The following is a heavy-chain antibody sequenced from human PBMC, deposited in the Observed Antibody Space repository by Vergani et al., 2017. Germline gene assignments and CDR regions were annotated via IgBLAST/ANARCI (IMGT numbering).Heavy chain of an antibody. D-gene: IGHD3-10*01. CDR1: GGSFSGYY. CDR2: MYHSGST. Sequence: QVQLQQWGAGLLKPSETLSLICAVYGGSFSGYYWSWIRQPPGKELEWIGYMYHSGSTNYNPSLETRVTISGDTSKNQFSLKLNSVTAADTAVYYCGRVADFYGLGSRLLDLWGQGILVTVSS. V-gene: IGHV4-34*01. J-gene: IGHJ5*02. CDR3: GRVADFYGLGSRLLDL.